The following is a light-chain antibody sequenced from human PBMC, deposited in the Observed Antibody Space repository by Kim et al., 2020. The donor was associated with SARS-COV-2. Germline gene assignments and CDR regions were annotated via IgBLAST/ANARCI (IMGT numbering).Light chain of an antibody. V-gene: IGLV2-14*03. CDR3: SSYTGSSTLV. CDR1: SSDVGGYNF. J-gene: IGLJ1*01. Sequence: GQSITISCTGTSSDVGGYNFVSWYQQHPGKAPKLMIYDASNRPSGISNRFSGSKSGNTASLTISGLQAEDEADYYCSSYTGSSTLVFGTGTKVTVL. CDR2: DAS.